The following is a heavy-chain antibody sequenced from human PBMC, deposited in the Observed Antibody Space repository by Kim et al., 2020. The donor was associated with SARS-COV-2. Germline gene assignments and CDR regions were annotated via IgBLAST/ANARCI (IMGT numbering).Heavy chain of an antibody. D-gene: IGHD3-16*01. CDR1: GGSISSSSYY. J-gene: IGHJ2*01. V-gene: IGHV4-39*07. CDR2: IYYSGST. CDR3: ARGGDMITFGGVTPDWYFDL. Sequence: SETLSLTCTVSGGSISSSSYYWGWIRQPPGKGLEWIGSIYYSGSTYYNPSLKSRVTISVDTSKNQFSLKLSSVTAADTAVYYCARGGDMITFGGVTPDWYFDLWGRGTLVTVSS.